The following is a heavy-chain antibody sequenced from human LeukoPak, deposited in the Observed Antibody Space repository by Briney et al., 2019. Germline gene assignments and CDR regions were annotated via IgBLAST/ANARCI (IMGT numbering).Heavy chain of an antibody. CDR1: GFTFSSYA. V-gene: IGHV3-23*01. J-gene: IGHJ4*02. Sequence: GGSLRLSCAASGFTFSSYAMSWVRQAPGTGLEWVSGISGSGGSTYYADSVKGRFTISRDNSKNTLYLQMNSLRAEDTAVYYCASGYTNWWPLDYWGQGARVIVSS. D-gene: IGHD2-8*02. CDR2: ISGSGGST. CDR3: ASGYTNWWPLDY.